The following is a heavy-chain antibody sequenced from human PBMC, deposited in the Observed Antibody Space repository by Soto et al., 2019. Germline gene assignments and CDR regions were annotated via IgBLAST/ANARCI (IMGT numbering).Heavy chain of an antibody. CDR3: ARASFKYYYGMDV. V-gene: IGHV4-30-4*01. CDR2: IYYDGVT. J-gene: IGHJ6*02. CDR1: GGSISSHDYH. Sequence: SETLSLTCTVSGGSISSHDYHWSWIRQPPGKGLEWIGYIYYDGVTYYNPSLKSRLTMSLDMSKNQFSLKLTSVTAADTAVYYCARASFKYYYGMDVWGQGTPVTVSS.